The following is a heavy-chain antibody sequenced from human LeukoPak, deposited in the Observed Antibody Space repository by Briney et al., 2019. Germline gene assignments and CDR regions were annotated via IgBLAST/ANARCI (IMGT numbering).Heavy chain of an antibody. J-gene: IGHJ3*02. V-gene: IGHV3-21*01. CDR2: ISSSSSYI. Sequence: KAGGSLRLSCAASGFTFSSYSMTWVRQAPGKGLEWVSSISSSSSYIYYADSVKGRFTISRDNAKNSLYLQMNSLRAEDTAVYYCADPFNEGFDTWGQGTMVTVSS. CDR1: GFTFSSYS. D-gene: IGHD2-8*01. CDR3: ADPFNEGFDT.